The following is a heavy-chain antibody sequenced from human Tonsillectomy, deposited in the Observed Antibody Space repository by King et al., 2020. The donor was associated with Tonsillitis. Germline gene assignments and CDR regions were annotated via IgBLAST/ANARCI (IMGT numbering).Heavy chain of an antibody. CDR3: ARETSVADQYYFDY. V-gene: IGHV1-2*05. D-gene: IGHD6-19*01. J-gene: IGHJ4*02. CDR1: GYTFTNYY. Sequence: VQLMQSGAEVKKPGASVTVSCKTSGYTFTNYYIHWVRQGQAPGQGLEWMGRINPNSGTTNYAQKFQGRVTMTRDTSISTAYMELSSLRSDDTVVYYCARETSVADQYYFDYWGQGTLVTVSS. CDR2: INPNSGTT.